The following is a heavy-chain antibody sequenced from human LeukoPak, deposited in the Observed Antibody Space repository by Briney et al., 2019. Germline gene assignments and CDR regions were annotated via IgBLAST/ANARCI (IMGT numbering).Heavy chain of an antibody. Sequence: PGGSLRLSCAASGFTFSSYWMSWVRQAPGKWLEWVANIKQDGSEKYYVDSVKGRFTISRDNAKNSLYLQMNSLRAEDTAVYYCARGIVGADDAFDIWGQGTMVTVSS. J-gene: IGHJ3*02. D-gene: IGHD1-26*01. CDR3: ARGIVGADDAFDI. CDR2: IKQDGSEK. CDR1: GFTFSSYW. V-gene: IGHV3-7*01.